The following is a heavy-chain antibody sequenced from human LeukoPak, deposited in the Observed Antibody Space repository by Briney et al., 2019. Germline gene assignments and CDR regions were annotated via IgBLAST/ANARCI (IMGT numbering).Heavy chain of an antibody. CDR2: IKEDGSEK. V-gene: IGHV3-7*02. D-gene: IGHD6-25*01. Sequence: PGGSLRLSCAASGFTFSTYWMSWFRQAPGKGLEWVANIKEDGSEKYYVDSVKGRFTISRDNAKNSLYLQMNSLRAEDTAVYYCVRISYSSVALYYFEYWGQGTLVTVSP. CDR3: VRISYSSVALYYFEY. J-gene: IGHJ4*02. CDR1: GFTFSTYW.